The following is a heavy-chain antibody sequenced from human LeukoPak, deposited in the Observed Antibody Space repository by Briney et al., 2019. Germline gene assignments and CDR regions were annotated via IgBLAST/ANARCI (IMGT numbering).Heavy chain of an antibody. CDR2: INHSGST. CDR1: GGSFSGYY. Sequence: SETLSLTCAVYGGSFSGYYWSWIRQPPAKGLEWIGEINHSGSTNYNPSLKSRVTISVDTSKNQFSLKLSSVTAADTAVYYCARHITMVRPRTRGVFDYWGQGTLVTVSS. J-gene: IGHJ4*02. D-gene: IGHD3-10*01. V-gene: IGHV4-34*01. CDR3: ARHITMVRPRTRGVFDY.